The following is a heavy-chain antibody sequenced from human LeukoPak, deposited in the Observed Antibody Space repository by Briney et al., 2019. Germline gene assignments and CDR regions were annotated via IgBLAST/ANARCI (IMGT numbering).Heavy chain of an antibody. CDR1: AFTFSSYT. CDR2: ITSSRSYI. CDR3: ARDPTPRYCSGGSCYTHYGMDV. Sequence: GGSLRLSCAASAFTFSSYTMNWVRQAPGKGLEWVSAITSSRSYIYYAESVKGRFTISRDNAKNSVYLQMSSLRAEDAAVYYCARDPTPRYCSGGSCYTHYGMDVWGQGTTVTVSS. V-gene: IGHV3-21*06. D-gene: IGHD2-15*01. J-gene: IGHJ6*02.